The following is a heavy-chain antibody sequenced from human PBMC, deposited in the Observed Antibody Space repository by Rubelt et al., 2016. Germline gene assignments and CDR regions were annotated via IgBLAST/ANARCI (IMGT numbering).Heavy chain of an antibody. CDR2: INNSGST. CDR3: AGGHGTAIDY. J-gene: IGHJ4*02. CDR1: GFTFSSYG. V-gene: IGHV4-4*02. D-gene: IGHD1-1*01. Sequence: VQLVESGGGLVQPGGSLRLSCAASGFTFSSYGMSWVRQAPGKGLEWIGEINNSGSTNYNPSLNNRVTIPVDTSKNQFSLQLTVVTAADTAAYYCAGGHGTAIDYWDLGTLVTVSS.